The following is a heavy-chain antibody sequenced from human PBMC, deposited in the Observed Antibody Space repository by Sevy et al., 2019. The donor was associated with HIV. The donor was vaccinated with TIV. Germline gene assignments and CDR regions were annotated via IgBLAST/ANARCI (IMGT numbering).Heavy chain of an antibody. Sequence: SETLSLTCTVSGGSITSLYWNWIRQPPGKGLEWIANIYYNGHINYNPSLKRRVTLSLDTSKNQFALGLSSVTAADTAMYYCAGENAWGRCYSWGQGTLVTVSS. J-gene: IGHJ4*02. CDR1: GGSITSLY. V-gene: IGHV4-59*08. D-gene: IGHD1-26*01. CDR3: AGENAWGRCYS. CDR2: IYYNGHI.